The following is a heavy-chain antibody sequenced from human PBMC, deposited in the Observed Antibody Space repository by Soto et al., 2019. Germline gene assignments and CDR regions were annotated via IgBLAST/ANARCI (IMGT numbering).Heavy chain of an antibody. CDR3: AKASGYNHYYGMDV. J-gene: IGHJ6*02. V-gene: IGHV3-23*01. CDR1: GFTFSNYA. Sequence: EVQLLESGGGLVQPGGSLRLYCAASGFTFSNYAMNWVRQAPGKGLEWVSGLFGSGGATYYADSVKGRFAISRDSSKNTLYLQMNSLRAGDTAVYYCAKASGYNHYYGMDVWGQGTTVTVSS. CDR2: LFGSGGAT.